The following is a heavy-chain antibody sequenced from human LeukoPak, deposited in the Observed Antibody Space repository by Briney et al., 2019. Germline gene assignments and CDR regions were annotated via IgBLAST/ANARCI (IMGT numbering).Heavy chain of an antibody. V-gene: IGHV1-2*02. Sequence: ASMKVSCKASGYTFIGYYMHWVRQAPGQGLGWMGWINPNSGDTNYAQKFQGRVTMTRDTSISTAYMELSRLRFDDTAVYYCARTSPTRDVVIIPADYWGQGTLVTVSS. CDR1: GYTFIGYY. CDR2: INPNSGDT. D-gene: IGHD3-22*01. J-gene: IGHJ4*02. CDR3: ARTSPTRDVVIIPADY.